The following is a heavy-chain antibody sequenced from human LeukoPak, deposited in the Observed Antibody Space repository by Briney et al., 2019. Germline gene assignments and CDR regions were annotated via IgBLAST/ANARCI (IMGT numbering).Heavy chain of an antibody. J-gene: IGHJ4*02. CDR2: INHSGSS. D-gene: IGHD5-24*01. Sequence: SETLSLTCAVYGGSFSGYYWSWIRQPPGKGLEWIGEINHSGSSNYNPSLKSRVTISVDTSKNQFSLKLSSVTAADTAVYYCARGLIDGQNSHSLDYWGQGTLVTVSP. CDR3: ARGLIDGQNSHSLDY. V-gene: IGHV4-34*01. CDR1: GGSFSGYY.